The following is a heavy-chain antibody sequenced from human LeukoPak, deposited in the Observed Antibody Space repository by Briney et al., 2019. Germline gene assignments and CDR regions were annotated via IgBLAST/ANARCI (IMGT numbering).Heavy chain of an antibody. D-gene: IGHD6-13*01. CDR1: GGSISSGGYY. CDR3: ARAPGVEKQLVNIDAFDI. J-gene: IGHJ3*02. CDR2: IYYSGST. V-gene: IGHV4-31*03. Sequence: SETLSLTCTVSGGSISSGGYYWSWIRQHPGKGLEWIVYIYYSGSTYYNPSLKSRVTISVDTSKNQFSLKLSSVTAADTAVYYCARAPGVEKQLVNIDAFDIWGQGTMVTVSS.